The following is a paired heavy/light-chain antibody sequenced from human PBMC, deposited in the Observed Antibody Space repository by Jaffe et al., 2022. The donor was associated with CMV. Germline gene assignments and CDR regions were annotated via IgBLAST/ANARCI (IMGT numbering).Heavy chain of an antibody. J-gene: IGHJ4*02. CDR3: ASGLQPVWG. V-gene: IGHV3-7*03. CDR2: IKQDGSEQ. Sequence: EVQLVESGGALVQPGGSLRLSCVASGFTFSSEWMNWVRQVPGEGLEWVAYIKQDGSEQYYVDSAKGRFSISRDNAKNSLVLQMNSLRVEDTAIYYCASGLQPVWGWGQGTLVTVSS. D-gene: IGHD1-26*01. CDR1: GFTFSSEW.
Light chain of an antibody. CDR1: QGIRYD. CDR3: LQDHNYPPT. Sequence: AVQMTQSPSSLSASVGDRVTITCRASQGIRYDLGWYQQKPGKAPKLLIYAVSSLQRGVPSRFSGSGSGTDFSLTIKSVQPEDSATYYCLQDHNYPPTFGLGTKLEIK. J-gene: IGKJ1*01. CDR2: AVS. V-gene: IGKV1-6*01.